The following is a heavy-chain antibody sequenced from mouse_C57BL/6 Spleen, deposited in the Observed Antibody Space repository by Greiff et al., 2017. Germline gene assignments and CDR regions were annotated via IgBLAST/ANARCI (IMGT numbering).Heavy chain of an antibody. CDR3: ASGLSLYY. D-gene: IGHD1-1*02. V-gene: IGHV1-74*01. J-gene: IGHJ2*01. Sequence: QVQLQQPGAELVKPGASVKVSCKASGYTFTSYWMHWVKQRPGPGLEWIGRINPTDSDTNYNQRFKGKATFTVDKSYSTAYMQLRSLTSEDSAVYYCASGLSLYYWGQGTTLTVSS. CDR1: GYTFTSYW. CDR2: INPTDSDT.